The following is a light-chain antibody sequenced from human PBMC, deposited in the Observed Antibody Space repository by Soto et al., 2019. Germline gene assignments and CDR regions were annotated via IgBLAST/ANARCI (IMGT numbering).Light chain of an antibody. J-gene: IGLJ1*01. CDR2: DVS. CDR1: SSDVCGYNY. V-gene: IGLV2-11*01. CDR3: CSYAGYTYV. Sequence: QSALTQPRSVAGSPGQSVTISCTGTSSDVCGYNYVSWYQQHPGKAPKLMIYDVSKRPSGVPDRFSGSKSGNPASLPISGLQAEDEAEDYCCSYAGYTYVFGTGTKATVL.